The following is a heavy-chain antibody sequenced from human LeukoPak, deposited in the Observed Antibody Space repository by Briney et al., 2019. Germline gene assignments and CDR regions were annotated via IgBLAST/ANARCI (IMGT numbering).Heavy chain of an antibody. CDR1: GFTFSSYS. J-gene: IGHJ4*01. Sequence: GGSLRLSCAASGFTFSSYSMNWVRQAPGKGLEWVSSISSSSSYIYYADSVKGRFTISRDNAKNSLYLQMNSLRAEDTAVYYCARDIHAYCSSTSCHPYYFDYWGHGTLVTVSS. CDR2: ISSSSSYI. V-gene: IGHV3-21*01. D-gene: IGHD2-2*01. CDR3: ARDIHAYCSSTSCHPYYFDY.